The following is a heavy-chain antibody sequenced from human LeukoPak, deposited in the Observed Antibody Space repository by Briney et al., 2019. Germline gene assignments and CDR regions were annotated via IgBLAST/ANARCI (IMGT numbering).Heavy chain of an antibody. J-gene: IGHJ4*02. CDR1: GYTFTSYG. V-gene: IGHV1-18*01. CDR2: ISAYNGNT. Sequence: ASVKVSCKASGYTFTSYGISWVRQAPGQGLEWMGWISAYNGNTNYAQKLQGRVTMTTDTSTSTAYMELRSLRSDDTAVYYCARDFRRYDSSGYYSAFDYWGQGTLVTVSS. CDR3: ARDFRRYDSSGYYSAFDY. D-gene: IGHD3-22*01.